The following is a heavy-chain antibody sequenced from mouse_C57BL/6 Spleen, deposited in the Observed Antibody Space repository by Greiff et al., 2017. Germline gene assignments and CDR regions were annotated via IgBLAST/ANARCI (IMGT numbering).Heavy chain of an antibody. D-gene: IGHD2-4*01. CDR3: ARYDYGFDY. Sequence: QVQLQQPGAELVMPGASVKLSCKASGYTFTSYWMHWVKQRPGQGLEWIGEIDPSDSYTNYNQKFKGKSTLTVDKSSSTAYMQLSSLTSEDSAVYYCARYDYGFDYWGQGTTLTVSS. V-gene: IGHV1-69*01. CDR1: GYTFTSYW. J-gene: IGHJ2*01. CDR2: IDPSDSYT.